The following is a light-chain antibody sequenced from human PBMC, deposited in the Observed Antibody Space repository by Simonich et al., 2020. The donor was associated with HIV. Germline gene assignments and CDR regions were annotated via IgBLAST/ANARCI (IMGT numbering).Light chain of an antibody. J-gene: IGKJ5*01. CDR2: DAS. CDR1: QSVSSY. V-gene: IGKV3-11*01. Sequence: EIVLTQSPATLSLSPGERPTLSCRASQSVSSYLAWYQQKPGQAPRLLIYDASNRATGIPARFSGSGSGTDCTLTISSLEPEDFAVYYCQQRSNWITFGQGTRLEIK. CDR3: QQRSNWIT.